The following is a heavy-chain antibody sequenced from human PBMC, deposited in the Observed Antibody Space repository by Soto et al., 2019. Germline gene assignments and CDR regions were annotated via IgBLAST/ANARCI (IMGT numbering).Heavy chain of an antibody. Sequence: EVQLVQSGAEVKKPGESLKISCKGSGYSFTSYWIGWVRQMPGKGLEWMGIIYPGDSDTRYSPSFQGQVTISADKSISTDYLQWSSLKASDTAMYYCARPQYYDSSEALTAAGRHAFDIWGQGTMVTVSS. V-gene: IGHV5-51*03. CDR2: IYPGDSDT. J-gene: IGHJ3*02. CDR3: ARPQYYDSSEALTAAGRHAFDI. CDR1: GYSFTSYW. D-gene: IGHD3-22*01.